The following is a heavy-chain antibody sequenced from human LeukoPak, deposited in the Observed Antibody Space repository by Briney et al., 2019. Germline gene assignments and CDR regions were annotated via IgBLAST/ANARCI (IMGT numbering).Heavy chain of an antibody. D-gene: IGHD2-15*01. CDR3: ATGYCSGGSCYWFDP. V-gene: IGHV1-24*01. CDR1: GYTLTELS. J-gene: IGHJ5*02. CDR2: FDPEDGET. Sequence: ASVKVSCKVSGYTLTELSMHWVRQAPGKGLEWMGGFDPEDGETIYAQKVQGRVTMTEDTSTDTAYMELSSLRSEDTAVYYCATGYCSGGSCYWFDPWGQGTLVAVSS.